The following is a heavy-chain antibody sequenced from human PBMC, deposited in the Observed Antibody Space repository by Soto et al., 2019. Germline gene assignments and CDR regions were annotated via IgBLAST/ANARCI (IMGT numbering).Heavy chain of an antibody. V-gene: IGHV1-8*01. Sequence: ASVKVSCKASGYTFTSYDINWGRQATGQRLEWMGWMNPNSGNTGYAQKFQGRVTMTRNTSISTAYMELSSLRSEDTAVYYCATTAGTTGTTSGTSLFDYWGQGTLVTVSS. CDR3: ATTAGTTGTTSGTSLFDY. CDR1: GYTFTSYD. D-gene: IGHD1-1*01. CDR2: MNPNSGNT. J-gene: IGHJ4*02.